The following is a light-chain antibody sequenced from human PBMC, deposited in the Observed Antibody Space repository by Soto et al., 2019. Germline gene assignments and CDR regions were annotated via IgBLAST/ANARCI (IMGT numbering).Light chain of an antibody. CDR1: QSVRNNF. J-gene: IGKJ4*01. Sequence: EIVLTQSPGTLSLSPGERATLSCRASQSVRNNFLAWYQQKPGQAHRLLIYGASSRATGIPDRFGGSGSGTDFTLTISGLEPEDLAVYYCQQYGSSPTFGGGTKVEIK. V-gene: IGKV3-20*01. CDR2: GAS. CDR3: QQYGSSPT.